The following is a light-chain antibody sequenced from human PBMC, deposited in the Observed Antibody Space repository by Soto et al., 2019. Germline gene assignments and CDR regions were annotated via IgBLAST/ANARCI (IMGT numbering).Light chain of an antibody. Sequence: DIVMTQSPLSLPVTPGEPASISCRSSQSLLQSNGYNYLDWYLQKPGQSPQLLIYLGSNRASGVPDRFSGRGSGTDFTLKISRVEAADVGVYYCMQALQAPGTFGPGTKVDIK. J-gene: IGKJ3*01. CDR1: QSLLQSNGYNY. CDR3: MQALQAPGT. CDR2: LGS. V-gene: IGKV2-28*01.